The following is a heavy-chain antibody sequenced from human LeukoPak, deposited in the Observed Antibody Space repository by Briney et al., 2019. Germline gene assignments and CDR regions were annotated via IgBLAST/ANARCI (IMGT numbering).Heavy chain of an antibody. D-gene: IGHD3-3*01. CDR3: ARGPEVYDFWSGDSDY. J-gene: IGHJ4*02. CDR2: MNPNSGNT. Sequence: ASVKVSCKASGYTFTTYDINWVRQSTGQGLEWMGWMNPNSGNTGYAQKFQGRVTITRNTSISTAYMELSSLRSEDTAVYYCARGPEVYDFWSGDSDYWGQGTLVTVSS. V-gene: IGHV1-8*01. CDR1: GYTFTTYD.